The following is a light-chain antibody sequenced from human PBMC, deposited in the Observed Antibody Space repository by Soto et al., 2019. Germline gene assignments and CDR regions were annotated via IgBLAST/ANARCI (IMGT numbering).Light chain of an antibody. CDR1: SSDVGAYDY. Sequence: QSALTQPPSASGSPGQSVTISVTGTSSDVGAYDYVSWYQQHPGKAPKLMIYEINKRPSGVPDRFSGSKSGNTASLTVSGLQAEDEADYYCSSFAGSNNFPYVFGTGTKVTVL. V-gene: IGLV2-8*01. J-gene: IGLJ1*01. CDR3: SSFAGSNNFPYV. CDR2: EIN.